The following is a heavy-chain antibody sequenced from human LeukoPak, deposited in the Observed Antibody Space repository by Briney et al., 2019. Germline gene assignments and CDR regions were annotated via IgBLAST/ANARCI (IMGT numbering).Heavy chain of an antibody. CDR2: IYYSGNT. D-gene: IGHD3-22*01. CDR1: GGSIRSTTYY. J-gene: IGHJ4*02. CDR3: ARAPHFFDTSGSSYYFDY. Sequence: SETLSLTCSVSGGSIRSTTYYWGWIRQPPGKGLEWIGSIYYSGNTYYSPSLMRRVTISVDTSKNQFSLNLSSVTAADTAVYYCARAPHFFDTSGSSYYFDYWGQVALVTVSS. V-gene: IGHV4-39*07.